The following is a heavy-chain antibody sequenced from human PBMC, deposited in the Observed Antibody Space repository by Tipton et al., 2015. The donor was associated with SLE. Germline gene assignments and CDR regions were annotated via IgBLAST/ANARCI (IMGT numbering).Heavy chain of an antibody. D-gene: IGHD6-6*01. V-gene: IGHV4-59*11. J-gene: IGHJ6*03. CDR1: GGSISSHY. CDR2: IYYSGST. CDR3: ARGSGSSSAHYYYYYMDV. Sequence: GLVKPSETLSLTCTVSGGSISSHYWSWIRQPPGKGLEWIGYIYYSGSTNYNPSLKSRVTISVDTSKNQFSLKLSSVTAADTAVYYCARGSGSSSAHYYYYYMDVWGKGTTVTVSS.